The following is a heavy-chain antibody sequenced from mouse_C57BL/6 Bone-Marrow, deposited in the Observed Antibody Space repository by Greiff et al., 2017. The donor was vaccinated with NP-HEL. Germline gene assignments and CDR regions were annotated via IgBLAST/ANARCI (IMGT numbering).Heavy chain of an antibody. CDR3: ASPDYWFAY. V-gene: IGHV1-26*01. CDR1: GYTFTDYY. J-gene: IGHJ3*01. D-gene: IGHD2-4*01. CDR2: INPNNGGT. Sequence: VQLQQSGPELVKPGASVKISCKASGYTFTDYYMNWVKQSHGKSLEWIGDINPNNGGTSYNQKFKGKATLTVDKTSSTAYMELRSLTSEDSAVSYCASPDYWFAYWGQGTLVTVSA.